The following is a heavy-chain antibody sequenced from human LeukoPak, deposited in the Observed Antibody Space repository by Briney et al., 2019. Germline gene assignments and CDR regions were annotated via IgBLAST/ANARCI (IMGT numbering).Heavy chain of an antibody. D-gene: IGHD6-19*01. CDR1: GASIISGSSY. Sequence: KPSQTLSLTCTLSGASIISGSSYWSWIRQPAGRGLEWIGRIYTSGSTNYNPSLKSRVTISVDTSKNQFSLKLSSVTAADTAVYYCARGYSSGPWGMGMDVWGQGTTVTVSS. CDR3: ARGYSSGPWGMGMDV. J-gene: IGHJ6*02. V-gene: IGHV4-61*02. CDR2: IYTSGST.